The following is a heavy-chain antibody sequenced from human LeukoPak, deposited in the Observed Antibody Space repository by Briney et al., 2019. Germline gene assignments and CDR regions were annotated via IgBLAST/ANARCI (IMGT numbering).Heavy chain of an antibody. V-gene: IGHV3-23*01. CDR3: AKDLGYCSGGSGYELDY. CDR2: ISGSGGST. Sequence: PGGSLRLSCAASGFTFSSYAMSWVRQAPGKGLEWVSAISGSGGSTYYADSVKGRFTISRDNSKNTLYLQMNSLRAEDTAEYYCAKDLGYCSGGSGYELDYWGQGTLVTVSS. D-gene: IGHD2-15*01. J-gene: IGHJ4*02. CDR1: GFTFSSYA.